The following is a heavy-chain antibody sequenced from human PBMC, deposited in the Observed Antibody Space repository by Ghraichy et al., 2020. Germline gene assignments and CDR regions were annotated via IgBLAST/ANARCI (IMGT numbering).Heavy chain of an antibody. Sequence: ETLSLTCTVSGGSISSYYWSWIRQPPGKGLEWIGYIYYSGSTNYNPSLKSRVTISVDTSKNQFSLKLSSVTAADTAVYYCARSIEMATTNHFDYWGQGTLVTVSS. CDR3: ARSIEMATTNHFDY. CDR2: IYYSGST. CDR1: GGSISSYY. D-gene: IGHD5-24*01. J-gene: IGHJ4*02. V-gene: IGHV4-59*08.